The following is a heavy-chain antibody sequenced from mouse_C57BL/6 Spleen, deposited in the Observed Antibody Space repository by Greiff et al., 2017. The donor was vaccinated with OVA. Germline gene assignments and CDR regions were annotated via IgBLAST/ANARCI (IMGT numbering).Heavy chain of an antibody. J-gene: IGHJ4*01. CDR3: ARAGHYYGSSIYYAMDY. V-gene: IGHV1-52*01. D-gene: IGHD1-1*01. CDR1: GYTFTSYW. Sequence: VQLQQPGAELVRPGSSVKLSCKASGYTFTSYWMHWVKQRPIQGLEWIGNIDPSDSETHYNQKFKDKATLTVDKPSSTAYMQLSSLTSEDSAVYYCARAGHYYGSSIYYAMDYWGQGTSVTVSS. CDR2: IDPSDSET.